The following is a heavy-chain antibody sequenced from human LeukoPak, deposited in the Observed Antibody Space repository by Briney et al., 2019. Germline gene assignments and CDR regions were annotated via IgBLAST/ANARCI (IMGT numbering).Heavy chain of an antibody. CDR2: ISTYNGNT. D-gene: IGHD6-13*01. Sequence: ASVKVSCKASGYTFTSYGISWVRQAPGQGLEWMGWISTYNGNTNYAQKLQGRVTMTTDTSTSTAYMELRSLRSDDTAVYYCARDIGSSSWYPEYFQHWGQGTLVTVSS. CDR1: GYTFTSYG. J-gene: IGHJ1*01. CDR3: ARDIGSSSWYPEYFQH. V-gene: IGHV1-18*01.